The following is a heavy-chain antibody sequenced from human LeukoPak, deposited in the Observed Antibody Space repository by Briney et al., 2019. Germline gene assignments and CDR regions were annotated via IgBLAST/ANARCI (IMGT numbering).Heavy chain of an antibody. CDR1: GFTFSSYA. Sequence: GGSLRLSCAASGFTFSSYAMHWVRQAPGKGLEWVAVISYDGSSKYYADSVKGRFTISRDNGRNSLHLEMNSLRAEDTAVYYCAKGHSTLRLGELSCDYWGQGTLVTVSS. CDR2: ISYDGSSK. J-gene: IGHJ4*02. CDR3: AKGHSTLRLGELSCDY. D-gene: IGHD3-16*02. V-gene: IGHV3-30-3*01.